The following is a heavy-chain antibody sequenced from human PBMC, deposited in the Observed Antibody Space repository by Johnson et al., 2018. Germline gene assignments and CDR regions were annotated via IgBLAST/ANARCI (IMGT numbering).Heavy chain of an antibody. J-gene: IGHJ3*02. CDR3: AKSLGTIALLIPAAMSAFDI. CDR1: GFTFNSYA. D-gene: IGHD2-2*01. CDR2: ISSDGYNK. V-gene: IGHV3-30*18. Sequence: QVQLVESGGGVVQXGRSLRLSCAASGFTFNSYAMHWVRQPPGKGLEWVAVISSDGYNKYYADSVKGRFTISRDNSKNTLYLQMNSLRAEDTAVYYCAKSLGTIALLIPAAMSAFDIWGQGTMLTVSS.